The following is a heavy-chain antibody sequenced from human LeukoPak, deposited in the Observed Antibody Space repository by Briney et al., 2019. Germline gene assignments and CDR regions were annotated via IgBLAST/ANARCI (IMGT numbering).Heavy chain of an antibody. CDR2: IYYSGST. J-gene: IGHJ5*02. Sequence: SETLSLTGTVPDGSISSSSYYWGWIRQPPGKGLEWIGSIYYSGSTYYNPSLKSRVTISVDTSKNQFSLKLSSVTAADTAVYYCARGLRGDYLLNWFDPWGQGTLVTVSS. D-gene: IGHD3-10*01. V-gene: IGHV4-39*07. CDR3: ARGLRGDYLLNWFDP. CDR1: DGSISSSSYY.